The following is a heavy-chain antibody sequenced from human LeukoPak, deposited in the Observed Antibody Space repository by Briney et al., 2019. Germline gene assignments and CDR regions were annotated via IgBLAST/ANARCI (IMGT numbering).Heavy chain of an antibody. J-gene: IGHJ5*02. CDR2: INHSGST. Sequence: SETLSLTCTVSGGSISSSSYYWGWIRQPPGKGLEWIGEINHSGSTNYNPSLKSRVTISVDTSKNQFSLKLSSVTAADTAVYYCARVGVVVAATYNWFDPWGQGTLVTVSS. CDR1: GGSISSSSYY. V-gene: IGHV4-39*07. CDR3: ARVGVVVAATYNWFDP. D-gene: IGHD2-15*01.